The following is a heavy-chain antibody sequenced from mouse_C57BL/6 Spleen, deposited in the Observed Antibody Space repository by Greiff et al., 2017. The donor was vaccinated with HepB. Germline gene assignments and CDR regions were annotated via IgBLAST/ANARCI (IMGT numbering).Heavy chain of an antibody. Sequence: EVKVEESGGGLVKPGGSLKLSCAASGFTFSSYAMSWVRQTPEKRLEWVATISDGGSYTYYPDNVKGRFTISRDNAKNNLYLQMSHLKSEDTAMYYCARGVSFDYWCQGTTLTVSS. CDR1: GFTFSSYA. CDR2: ISDGGSYT. J-gene: IGHJ2*01. CDR3: ARGVSFDY. V-gene: IGHV5-4*03.